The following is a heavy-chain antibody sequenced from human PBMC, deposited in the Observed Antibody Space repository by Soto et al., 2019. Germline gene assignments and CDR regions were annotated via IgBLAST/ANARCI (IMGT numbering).Heavy chain of an antibody. D-gene: IGHD5-12*01. J-gene: IGHJ4*02. CDR3: ARTSRTSGYLQPGFFDY. V-gene: IGHV4-34*01. CDR2: INDSGST. Sequence: AETLSVTCAVSVGSFSGYHWSWIRQPPGKGLEWIGEINDSGSTEYNPSLKSRVTISVDTSKNQFSLRLTSVTAADTAVYYCARTSRTSGYLQPGFFDYWGQGTMVTVSS. CDR1: VGSFSGYH.